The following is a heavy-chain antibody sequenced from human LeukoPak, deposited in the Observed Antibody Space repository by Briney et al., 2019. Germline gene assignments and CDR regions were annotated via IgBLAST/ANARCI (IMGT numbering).Heavy chain of an antibody. CDR1: GGSFSGYY. Sequence: PSETLSLTCAVYGGSFSGYYWTWIRQPAGKGLEWIGHISTSGSTNYNPSLKSRVTISMDTSKNHFSLKLTSVIAADTAVYYCARGVKDGYNFSFYYYYFYMDVWGKGTTVTISS. V-gene: IGHV4-59*10. CDR2: ISTSGST. CDR3: ARGVKDGYNFSFYYYYFYMDV. J-gene: IGHJ6*03. D-gene: IGHD5-24*01.